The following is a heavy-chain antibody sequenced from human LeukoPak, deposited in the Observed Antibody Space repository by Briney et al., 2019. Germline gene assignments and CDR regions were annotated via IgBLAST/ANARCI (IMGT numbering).Heavy chain of an antibody. Sequence: PGGSLRLSCAAAGFTFSSYVMSWVRQAPGKGLEWVSSISPSGGATYYAESVKGRFTISRDNSKNTLYLQMNSLRAEDTAVYYCAKLFALNWGQGTLVTVSS. J-gene: IGHJ4*02. CDR1: GFTFSSYV. V-gene: IGHV3-23*01. D-gene: IGHD2-21*01. CDR3: AKLFALN. CDR2: ISPSGGAT.